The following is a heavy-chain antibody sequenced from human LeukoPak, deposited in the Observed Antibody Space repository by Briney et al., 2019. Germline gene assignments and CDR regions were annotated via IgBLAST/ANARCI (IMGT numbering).Heavy chain of an antibody. J-gene: IGHJ4*02. D-gene: IGHD1-14*01. CDR3: AKGPERSDRGYSDY. V-gene: IGHV3-23*01. Sequence: GGSLRLPCAASGFTFRNYAMSWVRQAPEKGLEWVSGIDPSGTYTYYADSVKGRFTISRDNSKNTLYLQLNSLRAEDTAAYYCAKGPERSDRGYSDYWGQGTLVTVSS. CDR1: GFTFRNYA. CDR2: IDPSGTYT.